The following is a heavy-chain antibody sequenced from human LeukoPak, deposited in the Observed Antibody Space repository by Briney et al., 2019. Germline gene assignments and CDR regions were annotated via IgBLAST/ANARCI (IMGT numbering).Heavy chain of an antibody. CDR3: AKDDDFWRGYSDN. CDR1: GFTFSIYA. J-gene: IGHJ4*02. Sequence: GGSLRLSCAASGFTFSIYAMSWVRQAPGKGLEWVSGISGSGGSANYADSVKGRFTISRDNSKNTLYLQMNSLRAEDTAVYFCAKDDDFWRGYSDNWGQGTLVTVSS. CDR2: ISGSGGSA. V-gene: IGHV3-23*01. D-gene: IGHD3-3*01.